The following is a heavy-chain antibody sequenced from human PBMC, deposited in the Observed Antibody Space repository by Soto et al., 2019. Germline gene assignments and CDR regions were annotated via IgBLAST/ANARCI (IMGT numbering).Heavy chain of an antibody. CDR3: ARVGGSGWYGPNFDY. CDR1: GGSISSSNW. J-gene: IGHJ4*02. V-gene: IGHV4-4*02. Sequence: SETLSLTCAVSGGSISSSNWWSWVRQPPGKGLEWIGEIYHSGSTNYNPSLKSRVTISVDTSKNQFSLKLSSVTAADTAVYYCARVGGSGWYGPNFDYWGQGTLVTVSS. D-gene: IGHD6-19*01. CDR2: IYHSGST.